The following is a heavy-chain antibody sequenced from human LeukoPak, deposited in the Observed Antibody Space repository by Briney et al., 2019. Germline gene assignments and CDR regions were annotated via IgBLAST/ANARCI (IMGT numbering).Heavy chain of an antibody. J-gene: IGHJ4*02. CDR1: GGTFSSYT. D-gene: IGHD4-17*01. V-gene: IGHV1-69*02. Sequence: SVKVSCKASGGTFSSYTINWVRQAPGQGLEWMGRIIPILGIANYAQKFQGRVTITADKSTSTAYMELSSLRSEDTAVYYCAAEYGDYPYYFDYWGQGTLVTVSS. CDR2: IIPILGIA. CDR3: AAEYGDYPYYFDY.